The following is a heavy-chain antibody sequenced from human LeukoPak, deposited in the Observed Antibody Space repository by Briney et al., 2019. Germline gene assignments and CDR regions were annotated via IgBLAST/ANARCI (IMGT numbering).Heavy chain of an antibody. Sequence: TSETLSLTCTVSGGSISSHYWSWLRQPPGKGLEWIGYIYYSGSTNYNPSLKSRVTISVDTSKNQFSLKLSSVTAADTAVYYCARAHSSGYYYFDYWGQGTLVTVSS. CDR3: ARAHSSGYYYFDY. J-gene: IGHJ4*02. V-gene: IGHV4-59*11. CDR2: IYYSGST. D-gene: IGHD3-22*01. CDR1: GGSISSHY.